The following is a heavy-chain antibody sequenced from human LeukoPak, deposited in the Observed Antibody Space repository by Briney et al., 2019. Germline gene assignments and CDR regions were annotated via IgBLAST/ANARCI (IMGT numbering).Heavy chain of an antibody. Sequence: PGGSLRLSCAASRFTFSNSVMTWVRQAPGKGLKWVSTITTSGATTYYADSVKGRFTISRDNSKDTLYLQMVSLRAEDTALYYCARLFRDAFDIWGQGTMVTVSS. CDR2: ITTSGATT. CDR1: RFTFSNSV. D-gene: IGHD2/OR15-2a*01. J-gene: IGHJ3*02. V-gene: IGHV3-23*01. CDR3: ARLFRDAFDI.